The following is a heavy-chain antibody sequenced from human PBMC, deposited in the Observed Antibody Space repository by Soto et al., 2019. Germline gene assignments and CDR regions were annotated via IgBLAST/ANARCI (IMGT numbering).Heavy chain of an antibody. CDR2: ISSSGSTI. V-gene: IGHV3-48*03. CDR3: ARELRYFDWLEYYGMDV. D-gene: IGHD3-9*01. J-gene: IGHJ6*02. CDR1: GFTFSSYE. Sequence: LRLSCAASGFTFSSYEMNWVRQAPGKGLEWVSYISSSGSTIYYADSVKGRFTISRDNAKNSLYLQMNSLRAEDTAVYYCARELRYFDWLEYYGMDVWGQGNTVTVSS.